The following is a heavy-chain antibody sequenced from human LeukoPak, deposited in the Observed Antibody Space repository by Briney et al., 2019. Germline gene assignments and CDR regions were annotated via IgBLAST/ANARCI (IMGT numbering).Heavy chain of an antibody. J-gene: IGHJ4*02. CDR1: GYTFTGYY. CDR3: ARDSGYDSETPDY. V-gene: IGHV1-2*02. CDR2: INPNSGGT. Sequence: ASVKVSCKASGYTFTGYYMHWVRQAPGQGLEWMGWINPNSGGTNYAQKFQGRVTMTRDTSISTAYMELSRLRSDDTAVYYCARDSGYDSETPDYWGQGTLVTVSS. D-gene: IGHD5-12*01.